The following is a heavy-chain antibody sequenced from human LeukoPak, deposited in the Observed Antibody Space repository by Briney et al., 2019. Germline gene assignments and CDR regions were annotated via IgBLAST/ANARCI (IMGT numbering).Heavy chain of an antibody. V-gene: IGHV4-39*07. Sequence: PSETLSLTCTVSGGSISSSSYYWGWIRQPPGKGLEWIGSIYYSGSTYYNPSLKSRVTISVDTSKNQFSLKLSSVTAADTAVYYCARFSVVPAAIDDAFDIWGQGTVVTVSS. CDR3: ARFSVVPAAIDDAFDI. J-gene: IGHJ3*02. D-gene: IGHD2-2*01. CDR1: GGSISSSSYY. CDR2: IYYSGST.